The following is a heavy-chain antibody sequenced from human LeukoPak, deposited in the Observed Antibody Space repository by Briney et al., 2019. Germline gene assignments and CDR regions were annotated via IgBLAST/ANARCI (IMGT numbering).Heavy chain of an antibody. V-gene: IGHV3-66*01. D-gene: IGHD4-17*01. CDR1: GITVSSHY. J-gene: IGHJ6*01. CDR3: ARTYGDYDYYYGMDV. CDR2: IDSGGST. Sequence: GGSLRLSCAASGITVSSHYMTWVRQAPGKGLEWVSVIDSGGSTNSADSVKGRFSVSRDNSKNTLYLRMNSLRVEDTAVYYCARTYGDYDYYYGMDVWGQGTTVTVSS.